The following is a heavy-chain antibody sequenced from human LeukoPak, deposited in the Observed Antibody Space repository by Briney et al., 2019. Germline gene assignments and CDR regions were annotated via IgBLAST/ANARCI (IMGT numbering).Heavy chain of an antibody. CDR1: GYTLTELS. D-gene: IGHD3-16*02. Sequence: ASVKVSCKVSGYTLTELSMHWVRQAPGKGLEWMGGFDPEDGETIYAQKFQGRVTMTEDTSTDTAYMELSSLRSEDTAVYYCATYYDYVWGSYRYEYFDYWGQGTLVTVSS. CDR3: ATYYDYVWGSYRYEYFDY. V-gene: IGHV1-24*01. CDR2: FDPEDGET. J-gene: IGHJ4*02.